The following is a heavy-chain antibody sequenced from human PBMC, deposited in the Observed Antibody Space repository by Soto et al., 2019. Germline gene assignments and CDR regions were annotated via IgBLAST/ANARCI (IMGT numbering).Heavy chain of an antibody. V-gene: IGHV4-34*01. CDR3: ARGRGGLHRTAELHS. CDR1: GGSFSGYS. J-gene: IGHJ4*02. Sequence: QVQLQQWGAGLLKPSETLSLRCAAYGGSFSGYSSTWIRQPPGKGLEWIGEISPGGSTNYNPSLKSRVPMSVDTSKNQFSLNWSSVTAADTAVYYCARGRGGLHRTAELHSWGQGTLVTVSS. D-gene: IGHD1-7*01. CDR2: ISPGGST.